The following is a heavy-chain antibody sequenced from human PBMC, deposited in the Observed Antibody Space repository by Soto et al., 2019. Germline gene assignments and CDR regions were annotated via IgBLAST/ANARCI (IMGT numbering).Heavy chain of an antibody. CDR2: IYYSGST. CDR3: ARGAYYYGSGSPIDY. Sequence: QVQLQGSGPGLVKPSETLSLTCTVSGGSISSYYWSWIRQPPGKGLEWIGYIYYSGSTNYNPSLKSRVTISVDTSKNQFSLKLSSVTAADTAVYYRARGAYYYGSGSPIDYWGQGTLVTVSS. D-gene: IGHD3-10*01. V-gene: IGHV4-59*01. J-gene: IGHJ4*02. CDR1: GGSISSYY.